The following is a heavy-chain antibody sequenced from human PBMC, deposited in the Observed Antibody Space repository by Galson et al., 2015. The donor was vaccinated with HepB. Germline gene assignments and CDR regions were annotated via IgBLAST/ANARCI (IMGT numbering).Heavy chain of an antibody. V-gene: IGHV1-46*01. CDR1: GYSFTSYS. CDR3: ARDRLANWGYFDY. Sequence: SVKVSCKASGYSFTSYSMHWVRQAPGQGLDWMGIINPSGGSTSSAQQFQGRVTITADESTSTAYMELSSLRSEDTAVYYCARDRLANWGYFDYWGQGTLVTVSS. CDR2: INPSGGST. J-gene: IGHJ4*02. D-gene: IGHD7-27*01.